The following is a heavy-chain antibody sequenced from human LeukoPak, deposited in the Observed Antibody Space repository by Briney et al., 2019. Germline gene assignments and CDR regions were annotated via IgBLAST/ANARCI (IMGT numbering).Heavy chain of an antibody. CDR3: ARPRSYPAYNAFDI. D-gene: IGHD1-26*01. CDR1: GGSFSGHY. Sequence: PSETLSLTCDVYGGSFSGHYWSWIRQPPGKGLEWIGEINRSGSTNYNPSLKSRVTISVDTSKNQFSLKLSSVTAADTAVYYCARPRSYPAYNAFDIWGQGTMVTVSS. CDR2: INRSGST. V-gene: IGHV4-34*01. J-gene: IGHJ3*02.